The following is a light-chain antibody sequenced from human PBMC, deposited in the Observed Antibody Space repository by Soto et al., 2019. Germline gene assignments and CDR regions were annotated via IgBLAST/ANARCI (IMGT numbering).Light chain of an antibody. Sequence: EIVLTQSPATLSLSPGERATLSCGASQSVSSYLAWYQQKTGQAPRIVIYDESNRATGIPDRLSGSGSGTDLNLTISRLEPEDFAVYYCQKRSNWPITFGQGTRLEIK. J-gene: IGKJ5*01. CDR2: DES. CDR3: QKRSNWPIT. V-gene: IGKV3-11*01. CDR1: QSVSSY.